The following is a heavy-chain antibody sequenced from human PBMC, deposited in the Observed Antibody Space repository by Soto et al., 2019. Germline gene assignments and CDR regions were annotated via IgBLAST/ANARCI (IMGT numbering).Heavy chain of an antibody. D-gene: IGHD2-8*01. CDR2: ISWNSGSI. CDR3: AKEKTYCTNGVCYNV. Sequence: EVQLVESGGGLVQPGRSLRLSCAASGFTFDDYAMHWVRQAPGKGLEWVSGISWNSGSIGYADSVKGRFTISRDNAKNSLYLQMNSLRAEDTALYYCAKEKTYCTNGVCYNVWGQGTLVTVSS. V-gene: IGHV3-9*01. CDR1: GFTFDDYA. J-gene: IGHJ4*02.